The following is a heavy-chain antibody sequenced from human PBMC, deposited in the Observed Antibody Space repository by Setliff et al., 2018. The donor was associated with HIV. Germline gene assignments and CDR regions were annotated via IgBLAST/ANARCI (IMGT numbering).Heavy chain of an antibody. V-gene: IGHV4-39*07. CDR1: GGSISSSSYY. Sequence: SETLSLTCTVSGGSISSSSYYWGWVRQPPGKGLEWIGSMYYSGSTYYTPSLKSRITISLDTSKNQFSLRMRSVAAADTAVYYCARVFVDTAVLRVLEYYFDSWGRGTLVTVSS. CDR2: MYYSGST. CDR3: ARVFVDTAVLRVLEYYFDS. J-gene: IGHJ4*02. D-gene: IGHD5-18*01.